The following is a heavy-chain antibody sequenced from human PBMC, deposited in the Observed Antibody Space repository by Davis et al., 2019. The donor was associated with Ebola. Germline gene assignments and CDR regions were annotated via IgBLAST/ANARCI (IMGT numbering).Heavy chain of an antibody. Sequence: GGSLRLSCAASGFTFSGSAMHWVRQASGKGLEWVGRIRSKANSYATAYAASVKGRFTISRDDSKNTAYLQINSLKTEDTAVYYCTGTTVTTDYWGQGTLVTVSS. CDR2: IRSKANSYAT. D-gene: IGHD4-17*01. J-gene: IGHJ4*02. V-gene: IGHV3-73*01. CDR1: GFTFSGSA. CDR3: TGTTVTTDY.